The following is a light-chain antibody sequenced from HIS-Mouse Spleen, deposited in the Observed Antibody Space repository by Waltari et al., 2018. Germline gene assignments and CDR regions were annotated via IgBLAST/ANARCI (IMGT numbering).Light chain of an antibody. CDR3: CSYAGSSTFEV. CDR1: SSDVGSYNL. CDR2: EGS. V-gene: IGLV2-23*03. J-gene: IGLJ2*01. Sequence: QSALTQPASVSGSPGQSITLSCTGTSSDVGSYNLVSWYQQNPGQAPKLMIYEGSKRPSGVSNRFSGSKSGNTASLTISGLQAEDEADYYCCSYAGSSTFEVFGGGTKLTVL.